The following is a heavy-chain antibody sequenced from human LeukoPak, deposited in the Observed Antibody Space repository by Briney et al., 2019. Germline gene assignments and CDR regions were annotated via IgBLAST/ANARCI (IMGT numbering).Heavy chain of an antibody. CDR2: MNGEGTTI. CDR3: ATAGNFRFEC. V-gene: IGHV3-74*01. Sequence: GSLRLSCATSGLTFRTTWMHWVRQAPGKGLMWVSRMNGEGTTIDYADSVKGRFTVSRDYAKNTLFLQMNNLRTEDTALYFCATAGNFRFECWGQGSLVIVSA. CDR1: GLTFRTTW. D-gene: IGHD1-7*01. J-gene: IGHJ4*02.